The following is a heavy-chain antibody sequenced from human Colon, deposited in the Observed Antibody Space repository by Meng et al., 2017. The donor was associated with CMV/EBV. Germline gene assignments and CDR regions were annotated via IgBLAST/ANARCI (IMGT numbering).Heavy chain of an antibody. J-gene: IGHJ1*01. Sequence: GGSLRLSCEASGFMFTDYWMHWVRQAPGKGLMWVSRINSDGGDIHYADSVEGRFTISRDNARNILYLQLNSLRVGETAVYYCAGGMYGNVLQNWGRGTLVTVSS. CDR3: AGGMYGNVLQN. V-gene: IGHV3-74*01. CDR2: INSDGGDI. CDR1: GFMFTDYW. D-gene: IGHD4-11*01.